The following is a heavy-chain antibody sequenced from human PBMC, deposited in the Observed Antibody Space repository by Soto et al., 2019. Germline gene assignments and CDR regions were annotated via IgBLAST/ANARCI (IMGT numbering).Heavy chain of an antibody. Sequence: PSETLSLTCTVDSISTYYWNWIRQTPGKGLEWIGYIYYLGRTNYNRSLKSRVTISIDMSKNQFSLRLNSVTAADTAVYYCARDPVGATLFDYCGQGALVTVSS. CDR1: DSISTYY. J-gene: IGHJ4*02. CDR2: IYYLGRT. V-gene: IGHV4-59*01. D-gene: IGHD1-26*01. CDR3: ARDPVGATLFDY.